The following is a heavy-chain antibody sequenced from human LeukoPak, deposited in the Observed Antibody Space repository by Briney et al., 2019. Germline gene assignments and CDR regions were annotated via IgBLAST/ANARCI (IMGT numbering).Heavy chain of an antibody. V-gene: IGHV3-30*03. Sequence: PERSLRLSCAASGFNFRTYGMHWVRQAPGKGLEWVAAISYDGGKKYYTDSVKGRFTISRDNSQNTLYLQMNSLRDEDTALYYCATQKGAGEIFGPGYWGQGTLVTVSS. CDR1: GFNFRTYG. CDR2: ISYDGGKK. D-gene: IGHD7-27*01. J-gene: IGHJ4*02. CDR3: ATQKGAGEIFGPGY.